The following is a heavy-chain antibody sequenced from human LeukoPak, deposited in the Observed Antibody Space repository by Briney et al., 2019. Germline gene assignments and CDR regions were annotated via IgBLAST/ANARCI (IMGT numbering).Heavy chain of an antibody. CDR1: GFTFDDYA. CDR2: ISGDGGST. Sequence: GGFLRLSCAASGFTFDDYAMHWVRQAPGKGLGWVSLISGDGGSTYYADSVKGRFTISRDNSKNSLYLQMNSLRTEDTALYYCHIVVVTAIPDAFDIWGQGTMVTVSS. D-gene: IGHD2-21*02. J-gene: IGHJ3*02. CDR3: HIVVVTAIPDAFDI. V-gene: IGHV3-43*02.